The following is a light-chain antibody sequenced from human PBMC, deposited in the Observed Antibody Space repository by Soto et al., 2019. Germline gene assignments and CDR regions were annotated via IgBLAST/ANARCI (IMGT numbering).Light chain of an antibody. CDR3: QQYGSSPRT. V-gene: IGKV3-11*01. CDR2: DAS. CDR1: QSVSSY. J-gene: IGKJ1*01. Sequence: EIVLTQSPATLSLSPGERATLSCRASQSVSSYLAWYQQKPGQAPRLLIYDASNRATGIPARFSGSGSGTDFTLTISSLEPEDFAANYCQQYGSSPRTFGQGTKVDIK.